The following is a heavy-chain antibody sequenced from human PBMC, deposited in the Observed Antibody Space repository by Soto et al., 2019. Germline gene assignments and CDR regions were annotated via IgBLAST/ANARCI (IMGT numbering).Heavy chain of an antibody. J-gene: IGHJ4*02. Sequence: EVHLVESGGDLVQPGGSLRLSCAASGFTVSSNHMSWVRQAPGKVLAWVSVIYRDGSRYYADSVKARFTISRDISRNTVFLQMDSLRVEDTAMYCCVRDEGNSDSSAAFYWGQGTRVTVSS. CDR3: VRDEGNSDSSAAFY. CDR1: GFTVSSNH. CDR2: IYRDGSR. D-gene: IGHD6-6*01. V-gene: IGHV3-66*01.